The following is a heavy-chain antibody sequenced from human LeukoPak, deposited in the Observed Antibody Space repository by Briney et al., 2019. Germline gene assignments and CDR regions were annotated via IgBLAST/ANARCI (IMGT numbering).Heavy chain of an antibody. V-gene: IGHV4-34*01. CDR2: IYHSGST. CDR3: ARGEWFIDY. Sequence: SETLSLTCAVYGGSFSGYYWSWIRQPPGKGLEWIGYIYHSGSTYYNPSLKSRVTISVDRSKNQLSLKLSSVTAADTAVYYCARGEWFIDYWGQGTLVTVSS. CDR1: GGSFSGYY. J-gene: IGHJ4*02. D-gene: IGHD3-3*01.